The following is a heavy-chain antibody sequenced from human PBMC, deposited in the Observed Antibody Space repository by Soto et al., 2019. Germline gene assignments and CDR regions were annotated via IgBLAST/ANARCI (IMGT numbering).Heavy chain of an antibody. Sequence: RLPETLSLTCAVYGGSFSGYYWSWIRQPPGKGLEWIGEINHSGSTNYNPSLESRVTISVDTSKIQFSLKLSSVTAADTAVYYCARGPYDYVWGSYPRYFDYWGQGTLVTVSS. CDR2: INHSGST. J-gene: IGHJ4*02. D-gene: IGHD3-16*02. CDR3: ARGPYDYVWGSYPRYFDY. V-gene: IGHV4-34*01. CDR1: GGSFSGYY.